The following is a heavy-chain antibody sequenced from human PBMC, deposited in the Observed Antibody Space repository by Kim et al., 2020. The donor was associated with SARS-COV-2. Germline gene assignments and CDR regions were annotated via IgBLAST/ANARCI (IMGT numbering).Heavy chain of an antibody. Sequence: GGSLRLSCAGSGFSFSSYGMHWVRQAPGKGLEWVAIMSDDGTNEYYADSVKGRFTISRDNSNNRLYLQMNSLRAEDSAVYFCTKRRIRTYLSPDYWGQG. CDR3: TKRRIRTYLSPDY. J-gene: IGHJ4*02. CDR2: MSDDGTNE. V-gene: IGHV3-30*18. CDR1: GFSFSSYG. D-gene: IGHD5-18*01.